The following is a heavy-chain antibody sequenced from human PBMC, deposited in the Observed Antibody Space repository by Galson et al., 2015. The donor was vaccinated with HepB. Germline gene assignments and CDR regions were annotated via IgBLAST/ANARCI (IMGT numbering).Heavy chain of an antibody. CDR2: IYSGGST. CDR3: ARAQVAGRANWFDP. Sequence: SLRLSCAASGFTVSSNYMSWVRQTPGKGLEWVAVIYSGGSTYYADSVKGRFTISRHNSKNTLYLQMNSLRAEDTAVYYCARAQVAGRANWFDPWGQGTLVTVSS. V-gene: IGHV3-53*04. J-gene: IGHJ5*02. CDR1: GFTVSSNY. D-gene: IGHD6-19*01.